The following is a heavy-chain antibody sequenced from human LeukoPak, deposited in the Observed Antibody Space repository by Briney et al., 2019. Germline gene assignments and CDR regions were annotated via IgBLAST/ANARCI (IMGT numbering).Heavy chain of an antibody. D-gene: IGHD2-15*01. J-gene: IGHJ4*02. Sequence: GGSLRLSCAASGFTFSSYGMSWVRQAPGKGLEWVSAISGSGGSTYYADSVKGRFTISRDNSKNTLYLQMNSLRAEDTAVYYCAKYQIVVVVAAMIDYWGQGTLVTVSS. CDR3: AKYQIVVVVAAMIDY. CDR2: ISGSGGST. CDR1: GFTFSSYG. V-gene: IGHV3-23*01.